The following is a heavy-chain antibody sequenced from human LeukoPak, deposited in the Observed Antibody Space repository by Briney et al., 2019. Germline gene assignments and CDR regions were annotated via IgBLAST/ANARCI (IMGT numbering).Heavy chain of an antibody. Sequence: GASVKVSCKASGYTFTGYYMHWVRQAPGQGLEWMGWINPNSGGTNYAQKFQGWVTMTRDTSISTAYMELSRLRSDDTAVYYCARDRLDWVVVTAIHAEYFQYWGQGTLVTVSS. D-gene: IGHD2-21*02. V-gene: IGHV1-2*04. CDR3: ARDRLDWVVVTAIHAEYFQY. CDR1: GYTFTGYY. CDR2: INPNSGGT. J-gene: IGHJ1*01.